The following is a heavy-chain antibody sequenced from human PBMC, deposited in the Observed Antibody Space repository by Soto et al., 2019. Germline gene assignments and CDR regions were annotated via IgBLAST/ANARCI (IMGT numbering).Heavy chain of an antibody. Sequence: ESGGGLIQPGGSLRLSCAASGFTVSSNYMSWVRQAPGKGLEWVSVIYSGGSTYYADSVRGRFTISRDNSKNTLYLQMKSLRAEDTAVYYCARDPPATRHGMDVWGQGTTVTVSS. CDR1: GFTVSSNY. J-gene: IGHJ6*02. CDR2: IYSGGST. CDR3: ARDPPATRHGMDV. V-gene: IGHV3-53*01.